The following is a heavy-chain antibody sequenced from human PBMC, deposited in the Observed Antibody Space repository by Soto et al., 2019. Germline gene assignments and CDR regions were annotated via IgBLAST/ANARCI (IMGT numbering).Heavy chain of an antibody. Sequence: GWSLRLSCLFSGFTVNTNYMYWVRQAPGRGLEWVSAVYSGGDIHYADSVRGRFTISRDTSENTLYLRMDKLRVEDTAVYFCVSRIPSWVFDYWGQGTLVTVSS. J-gene: IGHJ4*01. CDR3: VSRIPSWVFDY. D-gene: IGHD3-16*01. CDR2: VYSGGDI. CDR1: GFTVNTNY. V-gene: IGHV3-53*01.